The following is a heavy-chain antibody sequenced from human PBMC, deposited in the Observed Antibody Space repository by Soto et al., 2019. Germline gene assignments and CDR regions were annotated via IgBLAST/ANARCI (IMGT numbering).Heavy chain of an antibody. J-gene: IGHJ3*02. V-gene: IGHV3-30*18. Sequence: SLRLSCAASGFTFSSYGMHWVRQAPGKGLEWVAVISYDGSNKYYADSVKGRFTISRDNSKNTLYLQMNSLRAEDTAVYYCAKDLPDFWEGDALDIWGQGTMVTVSS. D-gene: IGHD3-3*01. CDR3: AKDLPDFWEGDALDI. CDR2: ISYDGSNK. CDR1: GFTFSSYG.